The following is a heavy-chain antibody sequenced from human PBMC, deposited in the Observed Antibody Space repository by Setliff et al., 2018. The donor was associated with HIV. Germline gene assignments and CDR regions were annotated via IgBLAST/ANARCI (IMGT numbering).Heavy chain of an antibody. CDR1: GDSFSGFY. CDR2: IDHNGVT. V-gene: IGHV4-34*01. CDR3: AREGPFHQTTHTSNFFVDY. J-gene: IGHJ4*01. D-gene: IGHD2-2*01. Sequence: TSETLSLTCDLYGDSFSGFYWSWIRQPPGKGLEWVGHIDHNGVTAYSPSLKSRVTISVDMSKRQFSLKITSLTAADTAVYYCAREGPFHQTTHTSNFFVDYWGQGALVTV.